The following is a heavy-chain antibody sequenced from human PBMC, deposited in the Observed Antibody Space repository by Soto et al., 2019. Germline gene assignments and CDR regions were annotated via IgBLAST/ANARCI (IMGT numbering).Heavy chain of an antibody. CDR3: AKVGGGGQVTAGIGRFDS. CDR2: IYHSGST. CDR1: GYSITNGYY. Sequence: SETLSLTCAVSGYSITNGYYWGWIRQPPGMGLEWIGSIYHSGSTSYNPSLRSRVTISVVTSKNQFSLKLRSVTAADTAMYYCAKVGGGGQVTAGIGRFDSGGQGTKVTV. D-gene: IGHD3-16*01. V-gene: IGHV4-38-2*01. J-gene: IGHJ4*02.